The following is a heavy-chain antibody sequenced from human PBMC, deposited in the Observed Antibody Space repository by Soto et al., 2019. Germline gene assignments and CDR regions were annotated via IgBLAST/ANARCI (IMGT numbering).Heavy chain of an antibody. Sequence: ASVKVSCKASGYTFTGYYMHWVRQAPGQGLEWMGWINPNSGGTNYAQKFQGRVTMSVDTSRDQVSLRLRSVTRADTAVYYCARDQYDFRSGSYYYAMEVWCQGTKVTVSS. CDR3: ARDQYDFRSGSYYYAMEV. CDR2: INPNSGGT. D-gene: IGHD3-3*01. CDR1: GYTFTGYY. J-gene: IGHJ6*02. V-gene: IGHV1-2*02.